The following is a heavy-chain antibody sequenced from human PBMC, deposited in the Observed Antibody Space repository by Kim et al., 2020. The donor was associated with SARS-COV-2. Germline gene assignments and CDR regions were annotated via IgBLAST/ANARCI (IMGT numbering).Heavy chain of an antibody. CDR3: AKFQGLALWGGMDV. CDR1: GFTFSSYA. J-gene: IGHJ6*02. CDR2: IYSGGSST. Sequence: GGSLRLSCAASGFTFSSYAMSWVRQAPGKGLDWVSVIYSGGSSTYYADSVKGRFTISRDNSRNTLYLQMNSLRAEDTAVYHCAKFQGLALWGGMDVWGQGTTVTVSS. D-gene: IGHD3-16*01. V-gene: IGHV3-23*03.